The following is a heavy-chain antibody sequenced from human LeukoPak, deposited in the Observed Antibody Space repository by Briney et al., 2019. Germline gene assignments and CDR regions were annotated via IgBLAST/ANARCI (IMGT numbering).Heavy chain of an antibody. Sequence: GGSLTLSCAVSRFTFSTYGTHWVRHAPDKGREWVAVISYDGSSKYYADSVKGRFTISRDNSKNTLYLQMNSLRAEDAAVYYCAKGLLRYFDWLLHDWGQGTLVTVSS. J-gene: IGHJ4*02. D-gene: IGHD3-9*01. V-gene: IGHV3-30*18. CDR1: RFTFSTYG. CDR3: AKGLLRYFDWLLHD. CDR2: ISYDGSSK.